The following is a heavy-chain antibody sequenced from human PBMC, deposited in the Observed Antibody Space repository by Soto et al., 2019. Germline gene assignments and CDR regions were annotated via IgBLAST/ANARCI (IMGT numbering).Heavy chain of an antibody. Sequence: PSETLSLTCTVSGGSINSGGYYWSWIRQHPGKGLEWIGYIYYSGSTYYNPSLKSRVTISVDTSRNQFSLKLSSVTAADTAVYYCARRAVRGVIIKDYGMDVWGQGTTVTVSS. CDR3: ARRAVRGVIIKDYGMDV. J-gene: IGHJ6*02. CDR2: IYYSGST. D-gene: IGHD3-10*01. V-gene: IGHV4-31*03. CDR1: GGSINSGGYY.